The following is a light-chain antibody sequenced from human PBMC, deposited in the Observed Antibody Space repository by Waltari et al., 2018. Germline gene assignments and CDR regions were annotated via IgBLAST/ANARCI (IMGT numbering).Light chain of an antibody. CDR3: QQYGSSQGT. CDR2: DAS. CDR1: QSVSSN. J-gene: IGKJ1*01. Sequence: EIVMTQSPATLSVSPGERATLSCRASQSVSSNLAWYQQKPGQPPRLLIFDASRRATGIPARFSGSGSGTEFTLTISRLEPEDFAVYYCQQYGSSQGTFGQGTKVEIK. V-gene: IGKV3-15*01.